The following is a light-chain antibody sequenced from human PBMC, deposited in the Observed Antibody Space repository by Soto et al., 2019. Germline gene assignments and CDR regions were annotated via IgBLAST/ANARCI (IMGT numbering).Light chain of an antibody. J-gene: IGLJ2*01. CDR3: SSYTNRRTII. V-gene: IGLV2-14*01. Sequence: QSALTQPASVSGSPGQSITISCTGTSSDVGGYNYDSWYQQHPGKAPKLMVYDVTKRPSGVSYRFSGSKSGNTASLTISGLQAEDEADYYCSSYTNRRTIIFGGGTKLTVL. CDR2: DVT. CDR1: SSDVGGYNY.